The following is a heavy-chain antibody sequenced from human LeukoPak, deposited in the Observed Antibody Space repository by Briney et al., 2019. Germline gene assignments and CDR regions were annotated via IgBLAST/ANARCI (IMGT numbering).Heavy chain of an antibody. CDR1: GFTFSSYS. J-gene: IGHJ5*02. D-gene: IGHD6-19*01. CDR3: AKLAVAGKKLPRNWFDP. V-gene: IGHV3-21*01. Sequence: PGGSLRLSCAASGFTFSSYSMNWVRRAPGKGLEWVSSISSSSSYIYYADSVKGRFTISRDNAKNSLYLQMNSLRAEDTAVYYCAKLAVAGKKLPRNWFDPWGQGTLVTVSS. CDR2: ISSSSSYI.